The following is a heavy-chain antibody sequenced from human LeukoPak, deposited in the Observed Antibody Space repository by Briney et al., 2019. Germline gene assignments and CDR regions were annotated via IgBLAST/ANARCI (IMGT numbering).Heavy chain of an antibody. J-gene: IGHJ4*02. CDR1: GFTFSSYA. D-gene: IGHD7-27*01. V-gene: IGHV3-30*04. Sequence: GRSLRLSCAASGFTFSSYAMHWVRQAPGKGLEWVAVISYDGSNQYSADSVKGRFTISRDNSKNKLFLQMNSLRAEDTAVYYCARSPKLGIFDYWGQGTLVTVSS. CDR2: ISYDGSNQ. CDR3: ARSPKLGIFDY.